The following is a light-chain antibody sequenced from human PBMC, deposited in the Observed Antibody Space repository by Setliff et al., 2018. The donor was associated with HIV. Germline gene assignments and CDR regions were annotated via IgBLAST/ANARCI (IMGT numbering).Light chain of an antibody. CDR2: GAS. Sequence: EIVMTQSPATLSVSPGERATLSCRASQTVSSNLAWYQQKPGQAPRLLIYGASTRATGIPARFIGSGSGTEFTLTISSLQSEDFAVYYCQQYNNWPPWTFGRGTKVDIK. V-gene: IGKV3-15*01. J-gene: IGKJ1*01. CDR1: QTVSSN. CDR3: QQYNNWPPWT.